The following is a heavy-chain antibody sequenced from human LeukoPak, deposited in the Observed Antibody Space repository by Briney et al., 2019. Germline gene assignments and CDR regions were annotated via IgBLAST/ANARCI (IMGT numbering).Heavy chain of an antibody. J-gene: IGHJ5*02. Sequence: GGSLRLSCAASGFTFTSYAMSWVRQAPGKGLEWVSAISGSGGSTYYADSVKGRFTISRDNSKNTLYLQMNRLRAEDTAVYYCAKGSCSGGSCYPRSRRDNWFDPWGQGTLVTVSS. CDR1: GFTFTSYA. CDR3: AKGSCSGGSCYPRSRRDNWFDP. V-gene: IGHV3-23*01. CDR2: ISGSGGST. D-gene: IGHD2-15*01.